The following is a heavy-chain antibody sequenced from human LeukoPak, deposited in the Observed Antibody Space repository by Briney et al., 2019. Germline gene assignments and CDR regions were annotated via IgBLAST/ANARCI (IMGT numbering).Heavy chain of an antibody. J-gene: IGHJ4*02. V-gene: IGHV4-59*08. CDR2: IYYSGST. CDR1: GGSFSGYY. D-gene: IGHD3-3*01. Sequence: SETLSLTCAVYGGSFSGYYWSWIRQPPGKGLQWIGYIYYSGSTNYNPSLKSRVTISGDTSKNQFSLKLSSVTAADTAVYYCARTLYSRGFYTVDYWGQGTLVTVSS. CDR3: ARTLYSRGFYTVDY.